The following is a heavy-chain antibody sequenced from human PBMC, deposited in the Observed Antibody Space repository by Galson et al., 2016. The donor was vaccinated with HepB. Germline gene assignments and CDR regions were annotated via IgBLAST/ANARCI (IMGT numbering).Heavy chain of an antibody. CDR3: ARDEDGGYDY. D-gene: IGHD4-23*01. Sequence: SLRLSCAASGFSFSNYDIHWVRQVTGTGLEWVSAISSAGEPHYAASVRGRITISRENAKNSVYLQMNSLRAEDTAVYFCARDEDGGYDYWGQGTLVTVSS. CDR2: ISSAGEP. V-gene: IGHV3-13*05. J-gene: IGHJ4*02. CDR1: GFSFSNYD.